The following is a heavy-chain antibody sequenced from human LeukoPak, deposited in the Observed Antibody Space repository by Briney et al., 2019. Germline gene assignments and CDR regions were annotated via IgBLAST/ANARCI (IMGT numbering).Heavy chain of an antibody. D-gene: IGHD3-9*01. CDR1: GFTFGSYC. CDR3: AILHGYYNGSGYLVQ. V-gene: IGHV3-23*01. CDR2: IRPSGDRT. Sequence: TGGSLRLSCAASGFTFGSYCMSWVRQAPGKGLEWVSFIRPSGDRTSNADSVEGRFTISRDNPKNTLYLQMNSLRAEDTAGYYCAILHGYYNGSGYLVQWGQGPLVTVSS. J-gene: IGHJ4*02.